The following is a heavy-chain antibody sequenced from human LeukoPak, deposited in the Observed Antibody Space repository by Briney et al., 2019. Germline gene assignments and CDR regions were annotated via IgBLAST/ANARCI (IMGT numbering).Heavy chain of an antibody. CDR3: ARGADYGGNLGY. V-gene: IGHV4-59*01. Sequence: SETLSLTCTVSGGSISSYYWSWIRQPPGKGLEWIGYIYYSGSTNYNPSLKSRVTISVDTSKNQFSLKLSSVTAADTAVYYCARGADYGGNLGYWGQGTLVTVSS. CDR2: IYYSGST. D-gene: IGHD4-23*01. J-gene: IGHJ4*02. CDR1: GGSISSYY.